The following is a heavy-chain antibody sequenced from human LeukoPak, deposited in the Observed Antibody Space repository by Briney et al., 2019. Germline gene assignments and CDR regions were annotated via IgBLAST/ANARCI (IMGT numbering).Heavy chain of an antibody. CDR3: ARGDYGLYFFDS. J-gene: IGHJ4*02. V-gene: IGHV4-31*03. Sequence: PSQTLSLTCTVSGGSISRGGYYWNWIRQHPREGLEWIGYFYYSRTTSYNPSLKSRATISVDTSNNRFSLKLSSVTAADTAVYYCARGDYGLYFFDSWGRGTLVTVSS. CDR2: FYYSRTT. D-gene: IGHD4-17*01. CDR1: GGSISRGGYY.